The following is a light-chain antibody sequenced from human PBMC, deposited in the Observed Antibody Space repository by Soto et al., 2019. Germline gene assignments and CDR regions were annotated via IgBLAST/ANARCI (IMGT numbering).Light chain of an antibody. J-gene: IGKJ1*01. Sequence: IQMTQSPSTLSASVGDRVTITCRASQIISAWLARYQQKPGKAPKLLISKTSNLENGVPSRFSGSGSGTDFTLTNSSLQPDDFAIYYCQQYNSFPWTFGQGTNVE. CDR2: KTS. CDR1: QIISAW. V-gene: IGKV1-5*03. CDR3: QQYNSFPWT.